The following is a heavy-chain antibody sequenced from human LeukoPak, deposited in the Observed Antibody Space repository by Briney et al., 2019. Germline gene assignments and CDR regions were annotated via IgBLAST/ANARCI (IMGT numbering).Heavy chain of an antibody. CDR2: ISAYNGNA. Sequence: ASVKVSCKASGYTFTSYGVSWVRQAPGQGLAWMGWISAYNGNANYAQKLQGRVTMTTDTSTSTAYMELRSLRSDDTAVYYCARKRTVKTYYYDSSGYYELGYWGQGTLVIVSS. CDR3: ARKRTVKTYYYDSSGYYELGY. D-gene: IGHD3-22*01. V-gene: IGHV1-18*01. CDR1: GYTFTSYG. J-gene: IGHJ4*02.